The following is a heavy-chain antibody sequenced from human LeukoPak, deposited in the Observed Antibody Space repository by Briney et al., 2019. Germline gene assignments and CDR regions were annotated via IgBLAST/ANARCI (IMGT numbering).Heavy chain of an antibody. J-gene: IGHJ4*02. CDR1: GGSISSGDYY. D-gene: IGHD5-18*01. CDR2: IYYSGST. V-gene: IGHV4-30-4*08. Sequence: SETLSLTCTVSGGSISSGDYYWSWIRQPPGKGLEWIGYIYYSGSTYYNPSLKSRVTISVDTSKNQFSLKLSSVTAADTAVYYCARDIYSYGPSFDYWGQGTLVTVSS. CDR3: ARDIYSYGPSFDY.